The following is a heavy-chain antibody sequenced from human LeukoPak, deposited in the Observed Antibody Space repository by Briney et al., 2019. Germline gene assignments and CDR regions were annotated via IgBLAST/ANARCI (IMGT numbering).Heavy chain of an antibody. J-gene: IGHJ4*02. Sequence: GGSLRLSCAAPGFTSSSYSMNWVRQAPGKGLEWVSSISSSSSYIYYADSVKGRFTISRDNAKNSLYLQMNSLRAEDTAVYYCAKDRNYVATLDYWGQGTLVTVSS. V-gene: IGHV3-21*01. CDR1: GFTSSSYS. CDR3: AKDRNYVATLDY. D-gene: IGHD3-10*02. CDR2: ISSSSSYI.